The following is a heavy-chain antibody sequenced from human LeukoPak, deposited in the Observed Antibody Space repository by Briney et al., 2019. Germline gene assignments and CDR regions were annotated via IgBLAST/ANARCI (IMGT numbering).Heavy chain of an antibody. J-gene: IGHJ3*02. Sequence: GGSLRLSCAASGFTVGTNYMSWVRQAPGKGLEWVSVIYGCGSTYYTDSVKGRFTISRDNSKNTLYLQMNSLGAEDTAVYYCARNIWFGESADAFDIWGQGTMVTVSS. CDR2: IYGCGST. V-gene: IGHV3-66*01. D-gene: IGHD3-10*01. CDR1: GFTVGTNY. CDR3: ARNIWFGESADAFDI.